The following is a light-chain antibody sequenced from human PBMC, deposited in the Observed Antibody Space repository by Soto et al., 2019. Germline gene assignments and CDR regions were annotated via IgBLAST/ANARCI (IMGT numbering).Light chain of an antibody. CDR1: SSNIGSNT. CDR2: SNN. Sequence: QSVLTQPPSASGTPGQRVTISCSGSSSNIGSNTVNWYQQLPGTAPKLLIYSNNQRPSGVPDRFSGSKSGTSASLAISGLQSEDEADYYCAAWDDSLNGLDVFGTGTTVTVL. J-gene: IGLJ1*01. CDR3: AAWDDSLNGLDV. V-gene: IGLV1-44*01.